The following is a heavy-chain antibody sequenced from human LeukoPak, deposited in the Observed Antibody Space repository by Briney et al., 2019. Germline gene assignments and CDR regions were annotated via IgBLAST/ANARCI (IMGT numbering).Heavy chain of an antibody. CDR2: IYHSGST. CDR3: ARDLYGSSWILSSPINWFDP. D-gene: IGHD6-13*01. J-gene: IGHJ5*02. Sequence: SEILSLTCTVSGYSITSGYYWGWIRQPPGKGLEWIGSIYHSGSTYYNPSLKSRVTISVDTSKNQFSLKLSSVTAADTAVYYCARDLYGSSWILSSPINWFDPWGQGTLVTVSS. V-gene: IGHV4-38-2*02. CDR1: GYSITSGYY.